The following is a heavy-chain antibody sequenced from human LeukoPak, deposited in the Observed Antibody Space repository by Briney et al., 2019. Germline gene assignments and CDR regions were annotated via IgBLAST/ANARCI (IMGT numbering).Heavy chain of an antibody. CDR1: GGSISSYY. V-gene: IGHV4-59*01. Sequence: SETLSLTCTVSGGSISSYYWSWIRQPPGKGLKWIGYIYYSGSTNYNPSLKSRVTISVDTSKNQFSLKLSSVTAADTAVYYRARDWFVAAAGHYYYYMDVWGKGTTVTVSS. J-gene: IGHJ6*03. D-gene: IGHD6-13*01. CDR3: ARDWFVAAAGHYYYYMDV. CDR2: IYYSGST.